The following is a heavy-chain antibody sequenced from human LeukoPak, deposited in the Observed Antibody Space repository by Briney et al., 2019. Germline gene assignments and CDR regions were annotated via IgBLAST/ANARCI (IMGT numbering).Heavy chain of an antibody. V-gene: IGHV3-30*18. CDR1: GLTFSIHC. Sequence: PTGGSLRLSRAAYGLTFSIHCIGCVSQAPGGWLDCLAVIAYEVSNKYYADPVKARFTISRDNPKNTLYLQMNSLRAEDTAVYYCPKYVGDHGIRYYYYYMDVWGKGTTVTVSS. J-gene: IGHJ6*03. CDR2: IAYEVSNK. D-gene: IGHD4-17*01. CDR3: PKYVGDHGIRYYYYYMDV.